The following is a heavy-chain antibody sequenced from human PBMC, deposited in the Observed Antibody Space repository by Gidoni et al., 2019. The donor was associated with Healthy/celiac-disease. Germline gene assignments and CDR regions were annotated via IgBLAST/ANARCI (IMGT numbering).Heavy chain of an antibody. Sequence: QLQLQESGPGLVKPSETLSLTFTVSVGSIRSSSYYWGWIRQPPGKGLEWIGSIYYCGCTYYNPSLTSRFPISVDTSKNQFSLKLSSVTAADTAVYYCARGGIIYYYGMDVWGQGTTVTVSS. V-gene: IGHV4-39*01. CDR1: VGSIRSSSYY. CDR3: ARGGIIYYYGMDV. J-gene: IGHJ6*02. CDR2: IYYCGCT. D-gene: IGHD3-16*01.